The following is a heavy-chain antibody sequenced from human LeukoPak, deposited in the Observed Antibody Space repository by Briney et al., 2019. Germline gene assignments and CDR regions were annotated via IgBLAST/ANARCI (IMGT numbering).Heavy chain of an antibody. D-gene: IGHD3-22*01. J-gene: IGHJ4*02. CDR1: GGSFSGYY. CDR2: INHSGST. V-gene: IGHV4-34*01. CDR3: ARHRYYYDSSGYTE. Sequence: SETLSLTCAVYGGSFSGYYWSWIRQPPGKGLEWIGEINHSGSTNYNPSLKSRVTISVDTSKNQFSLKLSSVTAADTAVYYCARHRYYYDSSGYTEWGQGTLVTVSS.